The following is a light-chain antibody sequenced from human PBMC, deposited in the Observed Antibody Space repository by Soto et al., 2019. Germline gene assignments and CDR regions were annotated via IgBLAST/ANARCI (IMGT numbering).Light chain of an antibody. CDR1: SSDIGGYNF. CDR3: SSYRTMTTLV. CDR2: EVT. V-gene: IGLV2-14*01. J-gene: IGLJ2*01. Sequence: QSALTQPASVSGSPGQSITISCTGTSSDIGGYNFVSWYQQHTGKAPKLMIYEVTNRPSGISNRFSGSKSGNTASLTISGVQPEDEADYYCSSYRTMTTLVFGGGTKLTVL.